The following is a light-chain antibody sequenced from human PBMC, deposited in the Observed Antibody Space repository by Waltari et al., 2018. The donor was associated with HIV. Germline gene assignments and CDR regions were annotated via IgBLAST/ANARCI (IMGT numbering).Light chain of an antibody. J-gene: IGLJ3*02. CDR1: TSNIGSNT. V-gene: IGLV1-44*01. Sequence: QSVLTQPPSASGTPGQRVTISRSGSTSNIGSNTVNWYQQVPGTAPKLLIYSNKQRPSGVPDRFSGSESGTSASLAISGLQSEDEADYYCAAWDDSLTGPVFGGGTKVTVL. CDR3: AAWDDSLTGPV. CDR2: SNK.